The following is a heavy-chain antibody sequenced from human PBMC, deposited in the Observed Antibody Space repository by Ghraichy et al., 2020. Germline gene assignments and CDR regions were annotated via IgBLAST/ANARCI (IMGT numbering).Heavy chain of an antibody. J-gene: IGHJ6*02. D-gene: IGHD1-1*01. CDR3: ARDRWKYGMDV. Sequence: ESLNISGTVSGGSVSSGSYYWSWIRQPPGKGLEWIGYIYYSESTNYNPSLKSRVTISVDTSKNQFSLKLSSVTAADTAVYYCARDRWKYGMDVWGQGTTVTVSS. CDR1: GGSVSSGSYY. V-gene: IGHV4-61*01. CDR2: IYYSEST.